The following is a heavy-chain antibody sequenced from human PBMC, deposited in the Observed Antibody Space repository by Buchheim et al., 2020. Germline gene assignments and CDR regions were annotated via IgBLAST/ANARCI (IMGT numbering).Heavy chain of an antibody. V-gene: IGHV3-48*01. J-gene: IGHJ6*02. CDR2: INHDSIVM. CDR1: GFTFSSFS. D-gene: IGHD6-6*01. CDR3: ARDRPHTYGMDV. Sequence: EVQLAESGGGFIQPGGSLRLSCAASGFTFSSFSMNWVRQAPGKGLEWVSHINHDSIVMYYADSVKGRFTISMDSDRKSLFLHMNSLRAEDTAVYYCARDRPHTYGMDVWGQGTT.